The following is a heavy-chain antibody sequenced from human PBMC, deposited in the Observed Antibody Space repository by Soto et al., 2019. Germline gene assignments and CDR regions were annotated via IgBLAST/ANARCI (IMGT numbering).Heavy chain of an antibody. CDR2: ISSSGDNT. CDR3: GKGYRGYSYGFN. D-gene: IGHD5-18*01. Sequence: GGSLRLSCSASGFTFSSSAITWVRQAPGKGLEWVSTISSSGDNTYYADSVKGRFTISRDNSKDTLFLQMNSLRAEDTAVYYCGKGYRGYSYGFNWGQGTLVTLSS. J-gene: IGHJ4*02. CDR1: GFTFSSSA. V-gene: IGHV3-23*01.